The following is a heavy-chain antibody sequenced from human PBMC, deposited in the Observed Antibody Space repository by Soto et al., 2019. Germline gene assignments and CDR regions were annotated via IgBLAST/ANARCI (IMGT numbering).Heavy chain of an antibody. CDR2: ISSSGSTI. CDR3: ARTTIAARPFDY. D-gene: IGHD6-6*01. J-gene: IGHJ4*02. V-gene: IGHV3-48*03. Sequence: LRLSCAASGFTFSSYEMNWVRQAPGKGLEWVSYISSSGSTIYYADSVKGRFTISRDNAKNSLYLQMISLRAEDTAVYYCARTTIAARPFDYWSQGTLVTVSS. CDR1: GFTFSSYE.